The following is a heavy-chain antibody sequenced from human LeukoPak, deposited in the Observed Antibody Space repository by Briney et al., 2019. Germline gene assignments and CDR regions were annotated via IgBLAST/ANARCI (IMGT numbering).Heavy chain of an antibody. CDR2: IRQEGGEM. J-gene: IGHJ5*02. Sequence: AGGYLRLSCAASGFTFSNFWMSWVRQTPGKGLHWVPNIRQEGGEMYYVDSVMGRFTISRDNAKNSLYLQMNSLRAEDTAVYYCARVASSSWFTWFGPWGQGTLVTVSS. V-gene: IGHV3-7*04. D-gene: IGHD6-13*01. CDR1: GFTFSNFW. CDR3: ARVASSSWFTWFGP.